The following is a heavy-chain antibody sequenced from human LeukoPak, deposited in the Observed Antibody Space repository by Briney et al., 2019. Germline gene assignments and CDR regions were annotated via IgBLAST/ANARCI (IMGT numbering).Heavy chain of an antibody. J-gene: IGHJ6*02. D-gene: IGHD2-8*01. CDR2: ISSNGGST. Sequence: GRSLRLSCSASGFTLSSYAMHWVRQAPGKGVEYVSAISSNGGSTYYADSVKRRFTISRDNSKNTLYLQMSSLRAEDTAVYYCVGDGVGVGGMDVWGQGATVTVSS. V-gene: IGHV3-64D*09. CDR1: GFTLSSYA. CDR3: VGDGVGVGGMDV.